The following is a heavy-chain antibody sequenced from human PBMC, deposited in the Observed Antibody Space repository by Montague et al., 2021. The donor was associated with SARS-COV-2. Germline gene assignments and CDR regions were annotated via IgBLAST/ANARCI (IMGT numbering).Heavy chain of an antibody. CDR1: GFSLSATGVG. D-gene: IGHD2-15*01. V-gene: IGHV2-5*02. Sequence: PALVKPTQTLTLTCTFSGFSLSATGVGVGWIRQPPGKTLEWLALVFWDDDQRFSPSLKSRLTITKDTSEKQVVLTMTNMDPVDTATYYCARRPQLHGGGYYFDYWGQGTLVTVSS. CDR3: ARRPQLHGGGYYFDY. J-gene: IGHJ4*02. CDR2: VFWDDDQ.